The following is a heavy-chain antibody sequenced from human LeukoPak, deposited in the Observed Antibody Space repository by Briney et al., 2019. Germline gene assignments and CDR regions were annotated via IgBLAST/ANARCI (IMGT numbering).Heavy chain of an antibody. CDR1: GGSFSGYY. Sequence: SETLSLTCAVYGGSFSGYYWSWIRQPPGKGLEWIGSIYYSGSTYYNPSLKSRVTISVDTSKNQFSLKLSSVTAADTAVYYCARHQGSGYDYWGQGTLVTVSS. D-gene: IGHD5-12*01. J-gene: IGHJ4*02. V-gene: IGHV4-34*01. CDR3: ARHQGSGYDY. CDR2: IYYSGST.